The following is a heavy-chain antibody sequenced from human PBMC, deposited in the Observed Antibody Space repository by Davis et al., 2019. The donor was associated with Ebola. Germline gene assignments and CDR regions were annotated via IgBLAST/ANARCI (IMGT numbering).Heavy chain of an antibody. CDR1: GGSISRYF. D-gene: IGHD1-26*01. CDR2: ILYSGSN. V-gene: IGHV4-59*08. Sequence: GSLRLSCTVSGGSISRYFWRWIRQSPVQGLEWIGYILYSGSNNYNPYFKSRVTISVDTSKNLFSRKLNSVTAADTAVSYCARTLGATSFDYWVQGTLVTVSS. CDR3: ARTLGATSFDY. J-gene: IGHJ4*02.